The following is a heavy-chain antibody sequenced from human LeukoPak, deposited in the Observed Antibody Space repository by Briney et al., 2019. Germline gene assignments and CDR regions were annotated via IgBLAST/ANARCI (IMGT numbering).Heavy chain of an antibody. Sequence: PGGSLRLSCAASGFTFISYWMSWVRQAPGKGLEWVANIKQDGSEKYYVDSVKGRFTISRDNAKNSLYLQMNSLRAEDTAVYYCARGYCSSTSSPKDYYYMDVWGKGTTVTVS. CDR2: IKQDGSEK. CDR1: GFTFISYW. J-gene: IGHJ6*03. V-gene: IGHV3-7*01. CDR3: ARGYCSSTSSPKDYYYMDV. D-gene: IGHD2-2*01.